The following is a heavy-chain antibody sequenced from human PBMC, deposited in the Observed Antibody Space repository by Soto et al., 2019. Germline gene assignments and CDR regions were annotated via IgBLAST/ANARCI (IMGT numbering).Heavy chain of an antibody. J-gene: IGHJ5*02. D-gene: IGHD6-6*01. CDR3: ARDSTRIAARPPYNWFDP. Sequence: SVKVSCKASGGTFSSYAISWVRQAPGQGLEWMGGVIPIFGTANYAQKFQGRVTITADESTSTAYMELSSLRSEDTAVYYCARDSTRIAARPPYNWFDPWGQGTLVTVSS. V-gene: IGHV1-69*13. CDR2: VIPIFGTA. CDR1: GGTFSSYA.